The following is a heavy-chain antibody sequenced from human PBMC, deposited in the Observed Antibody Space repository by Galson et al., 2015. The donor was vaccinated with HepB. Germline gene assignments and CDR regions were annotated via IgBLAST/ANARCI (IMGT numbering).Heavy chain of an antibody. CDR1: GGSFSGYY. CDR2: INHSGGT. D-gene: IGHD1-26*01. J-gene: IGHJ4*02. CDR3: AVGATQPDY. V-gene: IGHV4-34*01. Sequence: SETLSLTCAVYGGSFSGYYWSWIRQPPGRGLEWIGEINHSGGTNYNPSLKSRVTMSVDTSKNQFSLKLTSVTAADTAVYYCAVGATQPDYWGQGTLVTVSS.